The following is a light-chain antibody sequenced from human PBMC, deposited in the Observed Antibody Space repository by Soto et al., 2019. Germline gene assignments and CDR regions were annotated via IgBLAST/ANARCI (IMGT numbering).Light chain of an antibody. CDR1: QSISSW. V-gene: IGKV1-5*03. J-gene: IGKJ1*01. Sequence: DIQMTQSPSTLSASVGDRVTITCRASQSISSWLAWYQQKPGKAPKLLIQKASSLQSGVPSRFSGSGSGTEFTLTISSLQPDDFATYYCQHYSGYPWTFGKGTKVEIK. CDR3: QHYSGYPWT. CDR2: KAS.